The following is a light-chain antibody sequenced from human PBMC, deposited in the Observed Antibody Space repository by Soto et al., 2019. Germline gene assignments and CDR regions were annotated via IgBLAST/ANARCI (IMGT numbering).Light chain of an antibody. CDR3: QQSYSTPIT. CDR1: QGINHY. J-gene: IGKJ5*01. V-gene: IGKV1-27*01. CDR2: ATS. Sequence: DIQMTQSPSSLSASVGDRVTXXXRASQGINHYLAWFQQKPGKVPKLLIYATSTLQSGVPSRFSGSGFGTDFTLTIGSLQPDDFATYYCQQSYSTPITFGQGTRLEIK.